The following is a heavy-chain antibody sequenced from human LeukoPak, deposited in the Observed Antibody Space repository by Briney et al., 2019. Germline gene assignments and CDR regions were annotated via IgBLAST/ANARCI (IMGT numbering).Heavy chain of an antibody. CDR3: TTDRKELENH. CDR2: IRANAEGGTA. J-gene: IGHJ5*02. CDR1: GFSFSSAW. V-gene: IGHV3-15*01. Sequence: GGSLRLSCAGSGFSFSSAWMTWVRQAPGKGLEWVGCIRANAEGGTADYAAPVKGRFTISRDDSENTLYLQMSSLKIEDTATYYCTTDRKELENHWGQGTLVTVSS. D-gene: IGHD1-7*01.